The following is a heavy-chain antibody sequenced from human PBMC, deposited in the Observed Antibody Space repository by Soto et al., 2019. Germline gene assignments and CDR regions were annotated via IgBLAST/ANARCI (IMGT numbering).Heavy chain of an antibody. J-gene: IGHJ6*02. D-gene: IGHD2-8*01. CDR3: ARGDSTDCSNGVCSFFYNHDMDV. CDR1: GYSFTDYH. V-gene: IGHV1-2*04. CDR2: INPKSGGT. Sequence: ASVKVSCKASGYSFTDYHIHRVRQAPGQGLEWLGRINPKSGGTSTAQKFQGWVTMTTDTSISTASMELTRLTSDDTAIYYCARGDSTDCSNGVCSFFYNHDMDVWGQGTTVTVSS.